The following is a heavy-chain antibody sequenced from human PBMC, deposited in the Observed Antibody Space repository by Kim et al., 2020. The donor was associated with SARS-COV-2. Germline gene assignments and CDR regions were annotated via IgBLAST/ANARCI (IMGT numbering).Heavy chain of an antibody. CDR1: GYTFTSYG. Sequence: ASVKVSCKASGYTFTSYGISWVRQAPGQGLEWMGWISAYNGNTNYAQKLQGRVTMTTDTSTSTAYMELRSLRSDDTAVYYCARDRPSPAGFFGVVTDPPDACDIWGQGTLVTVSS. V-gene: IGHV1-18*01. CDR2: ISAYNGNT. D-gene: IGHD3-3*01. J-gene: IGHJ3*02. CDR3: ARDRPSPAGFFGVVTDPPDACDI.